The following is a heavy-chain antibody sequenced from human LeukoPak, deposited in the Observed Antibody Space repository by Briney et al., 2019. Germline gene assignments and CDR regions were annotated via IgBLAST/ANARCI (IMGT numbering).Heavy chain of an antibody. D-gene: IGHD6-13*01. V-gene: IGHV4-34*01. J-gene: IGHJ4*02. Sequence: SETLSLTCAVYGGSFSGYYWSWIRQPPGKGLEWIGEINHSGSTNYNPSLKSRVTISVDTSKNQFSLKLSSVTAADTAVYYCASREIAAAGQLDYWGQGTLVTVSS. CDR2: INHSGST. CDR3: ASREIAAAGQLDY. CDR1: GGSFSGYY.